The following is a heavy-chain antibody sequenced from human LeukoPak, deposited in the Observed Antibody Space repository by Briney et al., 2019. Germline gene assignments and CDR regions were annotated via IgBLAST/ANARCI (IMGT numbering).Heavy chain of an antibody. Sequence: PGGSLRLSCAASGFTFDDYAMHWVRQAPGKGREWVSGISWNSGSIGYADSVKGRFTISRDNAKNSLYLQMNSLRAEDMALYYCAKGSYYYYMDVWGKGTTVTVSS. CDR1: GFTFDDYA. CDR2: ISWNSGSI. J-gene: IGHJ6*03. V-gene: IGHV3-9*03. CDR3: AKGSYYYYMDV.